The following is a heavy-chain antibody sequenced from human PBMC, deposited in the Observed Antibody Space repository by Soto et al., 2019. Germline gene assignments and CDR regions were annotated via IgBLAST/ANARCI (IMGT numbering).Heavy chain of an antibody. D-gene: IGHD6-6*01. CDR3: AKNWDTTSSSSSH. J-gene: IGHJ4*02. CDR1: GFTFSTYA. Sequence: EVQLLESGGGLVQPGGSLRLSCAASGFTFSTYAMSWVRQAPGKGLEWVSAISGTGGSTYYADSVKGQFTISRDNSKNTLYLQMNSLRAEDTAVYYCAKNWDTTSSSSSHWGQGTLVTVSS. CDR2: ISGTGGST. V-gene: IGHV3-23*01.